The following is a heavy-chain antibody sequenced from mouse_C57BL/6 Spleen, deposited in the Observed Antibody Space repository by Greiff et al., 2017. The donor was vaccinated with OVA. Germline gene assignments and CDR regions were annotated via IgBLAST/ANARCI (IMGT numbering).Heavy chain of an antibody. J-gene: IGHJ1*03. CDR2: INPNNGGT. CDR1: GYTFTDYY. CDR3: ARSGGGWYFDV. V-gene: IGHV1-26*01. D-gene: IGHD1-1*02. Sequence: EVQLQQSGPELVKPGASVKISCKASGYTFTDYYMNWVKQSHGKSLEWIGDINPNNGGTSYNQKFKGKATLTVDKSSSTAYMELSSLTSEDSAVYRCARSGGGWYFDVWGTGTTVTVSS.